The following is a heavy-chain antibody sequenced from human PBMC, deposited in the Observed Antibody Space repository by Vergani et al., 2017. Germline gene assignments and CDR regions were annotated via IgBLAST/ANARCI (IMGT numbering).Heavy chain of an antibody. CDR1: GFSLSTSGVG. J-gene: IGHJ4*02. CDR2: IYWNDVK. Sequence: QITLKESGPTLVKPTQTLTLTCTFSGFSLSTSGVGVGWIRQPPGKALEWLALIYWNDVKRYSPSLKSRFTITKDPSKNQVVITMTNMYPVDTATYYCEQSVYYCGRTSYDNQLFDCWGQAILIAVSA. CDR3: EQSVYYCGRTSYDNQLFDC. V-gene: IGHV2-5*01. D-gene: IGHD2-2*01.